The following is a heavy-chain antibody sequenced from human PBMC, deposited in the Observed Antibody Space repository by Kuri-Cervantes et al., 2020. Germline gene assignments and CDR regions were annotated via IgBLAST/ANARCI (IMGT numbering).Heavy chain of an antibody. V-gene: IGHV3-7*01. D-gene: IGHD3-22*01. CDR3: AKDYYDTSVAY. J-gene: IGHJ4*02. CDR2: IKQDGSEK. Sequence: SCKASGGTFSSYTISWVRQAPGKGLEWVANIKQDGSEKYYVDSVKGRFTSSRDNAQNTLYLQMSSLRAEDTAVYYCAKDYYDTSVAYWGQGTLVTVSS. CDR1: GGTFSSYT.